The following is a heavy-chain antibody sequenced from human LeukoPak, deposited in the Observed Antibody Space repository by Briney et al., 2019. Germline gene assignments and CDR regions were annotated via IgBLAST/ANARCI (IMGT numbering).Heavy chain of an antibody. CDR1: GGSISSGSYY. CDR3: ARDSSYYDFWSGYPTWGWFDP. J-gene: IGHJ5*02. Sequence: PSETLSLTCTVSGGSISSGSYYWSWIRQPAGKGLEWIGRIYTSGSTNYNPSLKSRVTISVDTSKNQFSLKLSSVTAADTAVYYCARDSSYYDFWSGYPTWGWFDPWGQGTLVTVSS. V-gene: IGHV4-61*02. CDR2: IYTSGST. D-gene: IGHD3-3*01.